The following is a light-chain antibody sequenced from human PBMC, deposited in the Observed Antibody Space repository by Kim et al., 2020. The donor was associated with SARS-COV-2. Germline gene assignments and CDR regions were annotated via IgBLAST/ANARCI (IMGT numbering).Light chain of an antibody. Sequence: GKTVTISCTRSSGRIDSYYVQWYQQRPGSSPTTLIYEDDHRPSGVPDRFSGSIDLSSNSASLTISGLRSEDEADYYCQSYDSTNQVFGGGTKLTVL. CDR1: SGRIDSYY. CDR3: QSYDSTNQV. J-gene: IGLJ3*02. V-gene: IGLV6-57*01. CDR2: EDD.